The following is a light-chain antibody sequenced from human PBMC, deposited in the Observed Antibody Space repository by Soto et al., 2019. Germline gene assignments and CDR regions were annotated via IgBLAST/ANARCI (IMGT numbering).Light chain of an antibody. CDR3: QHYNSYSEA. CDR2: GAS. CDR1: QSVSSGH. Sequence: EIVLTQSPGTLSLPPGERATLSCRTSQSVSSGHLAWYQQKPGQAPRLLIYGASSRATGVPDRFSGSGSGTDFTLTISSLQPDDFATYYCQHYNSYSEAFGQGTKVEVK. V-gene: IGKV3-20*01. J-gene: IGKJ1*01.